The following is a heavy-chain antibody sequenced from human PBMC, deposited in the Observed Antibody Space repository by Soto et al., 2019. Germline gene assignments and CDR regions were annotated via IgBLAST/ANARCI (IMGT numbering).Heavy chain of an antibody. J-gene: IGHJ4*02. Sequence: SETLSLTCTVSGGSITSDYSCWSWIRPPPGEGLEWIGHIFGSGTTYTNPSLRSQVAISLDTSKNHFSLTLSSVTAADTAVYYCARGPSGDKVHYWGQGALVTVSS. CDR1: GGSITSDYSC. D-gene: IGHD7-27*01. CDR2: IFGSGTT. CDR3: ARGPSGDKVHY. V-gene: IGHV4-30-4*01.